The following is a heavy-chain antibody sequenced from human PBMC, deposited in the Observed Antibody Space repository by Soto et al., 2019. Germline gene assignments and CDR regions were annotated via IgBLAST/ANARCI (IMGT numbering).Heavy chain of an antibody. CDR1: GFTFSSYS. Sequence: GGSLRLSCAASGFTFSSYSMNWVRQAPGKGLEWVSSISSSSSYIYYADSVKGRFTISRDNAKNSLYLQMNSLRAEDTAVYYCARDGIGDSYPWYWGQGTLVTVSS. CDR3: ARDGIGDSYPWY. CDR2: ISSSSSYI. J-gene: IGHJ4*02. D-gene: IGHD2-21*02. V-gene: IGHV3-21*01.